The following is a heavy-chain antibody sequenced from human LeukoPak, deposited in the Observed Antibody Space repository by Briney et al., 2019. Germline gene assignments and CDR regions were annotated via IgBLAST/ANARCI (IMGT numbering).Heavy chain of an antibody. V-gene: IGHV4-59*12. CDR1: GGSISSYY. CDR2: IYHSGST. D-gene: IGHD1-26*01. CDR3: ARTTEEGADY. Sequence: PSETLSLTCTVSGGSISSYYWSWIRQPPGKGLEWIGEIYHSGSTNYNPSLKSRVTISVDKSKNQFSLKLSSVTAADTAVYYCARTTEEGADYWGQGTLVTVSS. J-gene: IGHJ4*02.